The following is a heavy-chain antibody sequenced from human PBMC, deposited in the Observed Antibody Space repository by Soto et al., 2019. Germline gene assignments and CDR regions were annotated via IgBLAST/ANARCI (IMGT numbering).Heavy chain of an antibody. V-gene: IGHV4-31*03. CDR3: ARLSSGERLNFDY. J-gene: IGHJ4*02. D-gene: IGHD3-10*02. CDR2: IYYSGST. Sequence: QVQLQESGPGLVKPSQTLSLTCTVSGGSISSGGYYWSWIRQLPGKGLEWIGYIYYSGSTYYNPSLKSRVTISLDTSKNQFSLKLSSVTAADTAMYYCARLSSGERLNFDYWGQGTLVTVSS. CDR1: GGSISSGGYY.